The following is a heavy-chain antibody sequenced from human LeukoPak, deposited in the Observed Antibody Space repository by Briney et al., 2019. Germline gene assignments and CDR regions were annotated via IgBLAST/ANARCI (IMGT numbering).Heavy chain of an antibody. CDR1: GYTFTSYG. D-gene: IGHD1-26*01. CDR3: ARDEQYSGSYLYYFDC. CDR2: ISAYNGNT. V-gene: IGHV1-18*01. Sequence: GASVKVSCKASGYTFTSYGISWVRQAPGQGLEWMGWISAYNGNTNYAQKLQGRVTMTTDTSTSTAYMELRSLRSDDTAVYYCARDEQYSGSYLYYFDCWGQGTLVTVSS. J-gene: IGHJ4*02.